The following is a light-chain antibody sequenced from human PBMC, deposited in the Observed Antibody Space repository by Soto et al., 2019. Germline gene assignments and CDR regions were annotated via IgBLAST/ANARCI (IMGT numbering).Light chain of an antibody. J-gene: IGLJ1*01. CDR3: TSYTSSSTPDV. CDR1: SSDVGGYNY. V-gene: IGLV2-14*01. Sequence: SALTQPASVSGSTGQSITISCTGTSSDVGGYNYVSWYQQHPGKAPKLMIYEVSNRPSGVSNRFSGSKSGNTASLTISGVQAEDEADYRCTSYTSSSTPDVFGTGTKVNVL. CDR2: EVS.